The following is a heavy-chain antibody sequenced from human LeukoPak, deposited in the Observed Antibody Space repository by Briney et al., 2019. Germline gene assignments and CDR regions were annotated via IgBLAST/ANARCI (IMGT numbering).Heavy chain of an antibody. Sequence: PSETLSLTCTVSGGSISSYYWSWIRQPPGKGLEWIGYIYYSGSTNYNPSLKSRVTISVDTSKNQFSLKLSSVTAADTAVYYCASTPGYSYGYSFDYWGQGTLVTVSS. J-gene: IGHJ4*02. CDR2: IYYSGST. CDR1: GGSISSYY. D-gene: IGHD5-18*01. V-gene: IGHV4-59*01. CDR3: ASTPGYSYGYSFDY.